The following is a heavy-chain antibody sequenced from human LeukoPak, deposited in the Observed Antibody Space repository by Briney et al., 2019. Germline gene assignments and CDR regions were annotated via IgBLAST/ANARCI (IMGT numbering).Heavy chain of an antibody. D-gene: IGHD5-18*01. V-gene: IGHV4-34*01. CDR2: INHSGST. CDR3: AKEQYSYASGYYYMDV. Sequence: SETLSLTCAVYGGSFSGYYWSWIRQPPGKGLEWIGEINHSGSTNYNPSLKSRVTISVDTSKNQFSLKLSSVTAADTAVYYCAKEQYSYASGYYYMDVWGKGTTVTVSS. CDR1: GGSFSGYY. J-gene: IGHJ6*03.